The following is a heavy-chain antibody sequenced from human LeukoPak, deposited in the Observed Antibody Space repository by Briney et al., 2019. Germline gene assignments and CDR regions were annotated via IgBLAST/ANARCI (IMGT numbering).Heavy chain of an antibody. V-gene: IGHV3-30*02. CDR2: IRYDGSNK. CDR1: GFTFSSYG. D-gene: IGHD2-15*01. J-gene: IGHJ6*03. Sequence: GGSLRLSCAASGFTFSSYGMHWVRQAPGKGLEWVAFIRYDGSNKYFADSLKGRFTIPRDNSKNTLYLQMNSLRPEDTAVYFCAKDWKRIVVVGPITRHGNYMDVWGKGTTVTISS. CDR3: AKDWKRIVVVGPITRHGNYMDV.